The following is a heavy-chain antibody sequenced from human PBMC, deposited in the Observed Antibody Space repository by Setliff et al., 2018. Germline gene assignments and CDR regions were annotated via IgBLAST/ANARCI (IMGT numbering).Heavy chain of an antibody. Sequence: PGGSLRLSCAASGFTFSTYRMHWVRQAPGKGLEWVAVIWDDGGNKYHADPVKGRFTISRDNSKNTLYLQMNSLSPEDTAVYYCAGDPPGPHLVYTYWGQGALVTVSS. CDR2: IWDDGGNK. D-gene: IGHD3-16*01. CDR1: GFTFSTYR. J-gene: IGHJ4*02. CDR3: AGDPPGPHLVYTY. V-gene: IGHV3-33*08.